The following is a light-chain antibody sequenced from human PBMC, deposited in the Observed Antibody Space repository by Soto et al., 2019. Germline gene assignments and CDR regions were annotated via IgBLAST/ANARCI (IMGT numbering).Light chain of an antibody. CDR1: QRINDDF. Sequence: IVLTQSPGTLSLSAGERATLSCRASQRINDDFLAWYQQRPGQPPRLLIYVASFRATGIPDRFSGSGSGKESSLTINRLEPEDAAVYFCQQYGRSPLTFGGGTKVEIK. J-gene: IGKJ4*01. CDR3: QQYGRSPLT. V-gene: IGKV3-20*01. CDR2: VAS.